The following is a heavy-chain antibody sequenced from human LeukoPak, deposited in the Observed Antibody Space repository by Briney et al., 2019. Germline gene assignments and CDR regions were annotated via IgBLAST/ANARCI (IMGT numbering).Heavy chain of an antibody. D-gene: IGHD3-3*01. CDR3: ARHQGVVDL. CDR2: ISHSGSS. CDR1: GESFRGFY. J-gene: IGHJ2*01. Sequence: PSETLSLTCAVYGESFRGFYWSWIRQPPGKGLEWIGEISHSGSSNYNPSLKSRVTISIDTSKNQFSLNLTSVTAADTAVYYCARHQGVVDLWGRGSLVTVSS. V-gene: IGHV4-34*01.